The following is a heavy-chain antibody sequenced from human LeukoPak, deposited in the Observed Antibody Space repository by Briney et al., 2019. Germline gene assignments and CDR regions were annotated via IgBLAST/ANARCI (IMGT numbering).Heavy chain of an antibody. CDR3: AGLHYYDSSGYYHDAFDI. V-gene: IGHV4-59*01. CDR2: IYYSGST. CDR1: GGSISSYY. Sequence: SETLSLTCTVSGGSISSYYWSWIRQPPGKGLEWIGYIYYSGSTNYNPSLKSRVTISVDTSKNQFSLKLSSVTAADTAVYYCAGLHYYDSSGYYHDAFDIWGQGTMVTVSS. J-gene: IGHJ3*02. D-gene: IGHD3-22*01.